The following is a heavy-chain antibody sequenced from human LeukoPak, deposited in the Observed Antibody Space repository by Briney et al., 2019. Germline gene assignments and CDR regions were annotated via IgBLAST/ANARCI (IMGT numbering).Heavy chain of an antibody. Sequence: GGSESLLCTLSGQRLSDHRMTWARDAPGKGLECVANIKTDGSAKYHPDSVKGRLTVSRDNAKNSLYLQMNNMRVEETAIYYCTKDLNHDSSGWGQGSL. CDR2: IKTDGSAK. CDR3: TKDLNHDSSG. D-gene: IGHD3-22*01. CDR1: GQRLSDHR. J-gene: IGHJ4*02. V-gene: IGHV3-7*01.